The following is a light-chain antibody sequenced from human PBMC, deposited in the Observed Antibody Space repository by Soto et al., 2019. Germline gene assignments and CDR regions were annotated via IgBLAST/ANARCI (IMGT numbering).Light chain of an antibody. Sequence: QSVLSQPPSASGTPGQRVTISCSGSSSNIGINFVYWYQQLPGAAPKLLIYSNNQRLSGVPDRFTGSRSGTSASLAIRGLQSEDEADYYCAVWDDSSRSPLYVFGTGTKVTVL. CDR3: AVWDDSSRSPLYV. V-gene: IGLV1-47*02. CDR1: SSNIGINF. J-gene: IGLJ1*01. CDR2: SNN.